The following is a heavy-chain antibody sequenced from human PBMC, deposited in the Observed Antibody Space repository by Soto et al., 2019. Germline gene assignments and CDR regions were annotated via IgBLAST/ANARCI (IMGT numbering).Heavy chain of an antibody. CDR2: INSDGSST. J-gene: IGHJ4*02. D-gene: IGHD3-9*01. Sequence: PGGSLRLSCAASGFTFSSYWMHWVRQAPGKGLVWVSRINSDGSSTSYADSVKGRFTISRDNAKNTLYLQMNSLRAEDTAVYYCARDVVLRYFDWSRVFDYWGQGTLVTVSS. V-gene: IGHV3-74*01. CDR3: ARDVVLRYFDWSRVFDY. CDR1: GFTFSSYW.